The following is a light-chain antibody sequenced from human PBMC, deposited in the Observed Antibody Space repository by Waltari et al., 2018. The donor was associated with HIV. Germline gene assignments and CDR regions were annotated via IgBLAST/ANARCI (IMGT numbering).Light chain of an antibody. Sequence: QSALTQPASVSGSPGQSITISCTGTSSDVGAYENVSWYQQHPGKVPKLLIYDVYNRPSRISNRFSGSKSGNTASLTISGLQAEDEAAYYCASFTSGRLNVFGTGTKVTVL. J-gene: IGLJ1*01. CDR1: SSDVGAYEN. CDR2: DVY. V-gene: IGLV2-14*03. CDR3: ASFTSGRLNV.